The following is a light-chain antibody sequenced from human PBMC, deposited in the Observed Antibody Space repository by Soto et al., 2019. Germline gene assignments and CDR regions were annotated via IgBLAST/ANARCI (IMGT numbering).Light chain of an antibody. V-gene: IGKV3-20*01. Sequence: DIVLTQSPGTLSLSPGERATLSCRASQSVNSSYLAWYQQTPGQAPRLLIYGASSRATGIPDRFSGSGSETDFTLTISRLEPEDFAVYYCQQYGRSPPMYTFGQGTKLEIK. J-gene: IGKJ2*01. CDR2: GAS. CDR3: QQYGRSPPMYT. CDR1: QSVNSSY.